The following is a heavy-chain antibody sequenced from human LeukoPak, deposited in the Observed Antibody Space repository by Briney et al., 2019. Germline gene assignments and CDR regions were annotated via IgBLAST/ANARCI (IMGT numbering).Heavy chain of an antibody. CDR3: AKARGGGYPFDY. D-gene: IGHD2-15*01. V-gene: IGHV3-9*01. J-gene: IGHJ4*02. CDR2: ISWNSGSI. Sequence: QPGGSLRLSCAASGFTFDDYAMHWVRQAPGKGLEWVSGISWNSGSIGYADSVKGRFTISRDNAKNSLYLQMNSLRAEDTALYYCAKARGGGYPFDYWGQGTLVTVSS. CDR1: GFTFDDYA.